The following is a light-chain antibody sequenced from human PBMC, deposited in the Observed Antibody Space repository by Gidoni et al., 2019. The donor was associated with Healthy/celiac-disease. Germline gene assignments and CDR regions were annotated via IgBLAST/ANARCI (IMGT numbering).Light chain of an antibody. Sequence: QSALTQPVSVSESPGQSITISCTGTSSDVGGYNYVSWYQPHPGKAPKLMIYEVSNRPSGVSNRFSGSKSGNTASLTISGLQAEDEADYYCSSYTSSSLVFGGGTKLTVL. J-gene: IGLJ2*01. CDR1: SSDVGGYNY. CDR3: SSYTSSSLV. V-gene: IGLV2-14*01. CDR2: EVS.